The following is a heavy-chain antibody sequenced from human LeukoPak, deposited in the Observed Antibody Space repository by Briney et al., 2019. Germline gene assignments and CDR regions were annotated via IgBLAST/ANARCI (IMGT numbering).Heavy chain of an antibody. D-gene: IGHD2-15*01. V-gene: IGHV3-21*01. CDR1: GFTFSRYS. CDR3: ARGPQFCSGGSCFGYYFDY. Sequence: GGSLRLSCAASGFTFSRYSMNWVRQPPGKGLEWVSSISASGSHIFYADSVKGRFSISRDSARNSVYVQMSSLRAEDTAVYYCARGPQFCSGGSCFGYYFDYWGQGALVTVSS. J-gene: IGHJ4*02. CDR2: ISASGSHI.